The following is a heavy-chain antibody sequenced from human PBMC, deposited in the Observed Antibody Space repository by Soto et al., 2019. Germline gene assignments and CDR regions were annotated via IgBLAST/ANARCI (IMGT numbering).Heavy chain of an antibody. D-gene: IGHD1-26*01. Sequence: ASVKVSCKASGGTFSSYAISWVRQAPGQGLEWVGIIRPSGDSTTYGQNFQGRVTMTRDTSTSTLYLELRNLRSEDTAMYYCTREFAGGCGSYAFWGQGTMVTVSS. CDR3: TREFAGGCGSYAF. J-gene: IGHJ4*02. CDR2: IRPSGDST. CDR1: GGTFSSYA. V-gene: IGHV1-46*03.